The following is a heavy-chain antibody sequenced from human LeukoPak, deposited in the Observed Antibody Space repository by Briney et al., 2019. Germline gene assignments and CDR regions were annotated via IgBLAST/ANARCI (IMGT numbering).Heavy chain of an antibody. D-gene: IGHD2-2*01. CDR1: GGSISSGGYY. CDR2: IYYSGST. V-gene: IGHV4-31*03. J-gene: IGHJ5*02. CDR3: ARSYCSSTSCYLYNWFDP. Sequence: SETLSLTCTVSGGSISSGGYYWSWIRQHPGKGLEWIGYIYYSGSTYYNPSLKSRVTISVDTSKNQFSLKLSSVTAADTAVYYCARSYCSSTSCYLYNWFDPWGQGTLVTVSS.